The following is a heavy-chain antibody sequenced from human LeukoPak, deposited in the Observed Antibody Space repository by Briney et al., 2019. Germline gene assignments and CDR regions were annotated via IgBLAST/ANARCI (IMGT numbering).Heavy chain of an antibody. V-gene: IGHV1-69*04. CDR2: IIPTLGRV. J-gene: IGHJ6*02. D-gene: IGHD3-3*02. CDR1: GGTFNSSA. Sequence: GASVKVSCKASGGTFNSSAFNWVRQAPGQGLEWMGRIIPTLGRVNTAQNFQGRLTISADKSTSTAYMELSSLRSEDTAVYYCARDPIVLVGGFMDDWGQGTPVTVSS. CDR3: ARDPIVLVGGFMDD.